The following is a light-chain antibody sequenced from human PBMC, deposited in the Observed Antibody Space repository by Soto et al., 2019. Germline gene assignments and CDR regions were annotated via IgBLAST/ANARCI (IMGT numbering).Light chain of an antibody. CDR3: QQYGSSPYT. J-gene: IGKJ2*01. V-gene: IGKV3-20*01. CDR2: GAS. Sequence: EIVLTQSPGTLSLSPGERATLSCRASQSVSSSYLAWYQQKPGQAPRLLIYGASSRATGIPDRFSGSGSGTAFTLRISRMEAEDVSVYYCQQYGSSPYTLGQGNKLEIK. CDR1: QSVSSSY.